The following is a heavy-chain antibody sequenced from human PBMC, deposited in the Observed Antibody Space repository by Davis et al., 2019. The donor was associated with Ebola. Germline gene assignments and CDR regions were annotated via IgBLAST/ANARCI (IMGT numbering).Heavy chain of an antibody. CDR1: GGSFSGYY. V-gene: IGHV4-34*01. J-gene: IGHJ4*02. D-gene: IGHD6-19*01. CDR2: IKHSGST. Sequence: PSETLSLTCAVYGGSFSGYYYSWIRQPPGKGLELIGEIKHSGSTNYNPSLKSRVTISVDTSKNQFSLKLSSVTAADTAVYYCARGAYTSGWYVHYWGQGTLVTVSS. CDR3: ARGAYTSGWYVHY.